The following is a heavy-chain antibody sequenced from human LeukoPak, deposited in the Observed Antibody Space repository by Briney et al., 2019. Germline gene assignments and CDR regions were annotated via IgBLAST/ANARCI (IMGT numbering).Heavy chain of an antibody. CDR3: ARDPLVGVPAAMSSGGYYYYYYYMDV. V-gene: IGHV1-2*02. D-gene: IGHD2-2*01. J-gene: IGHJ6*03. CDR1: GYTFTGYY. CDR2: INPNSGGT. Sequence: ASVKVSCKASGYTFTGYYMHWVRQAPGQGLEWMGWINPNSGGTNYAQKFQGRVTMTRDTSISTAYMELSRLKSDDTAVYYCARDPLVGVPAAMSSGGYYYYYYYMDVWGKGTTVTVSS.